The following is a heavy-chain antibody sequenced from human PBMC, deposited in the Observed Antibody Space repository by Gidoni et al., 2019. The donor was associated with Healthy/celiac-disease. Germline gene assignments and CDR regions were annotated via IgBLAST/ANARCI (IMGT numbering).Heavy chain of an antibody. CDR2: ISSSSSYT. V-gene: IGHV3-11*06. J-gene: IGHJ5*02. Sequence: QVQLVESGGGLVKPGRSLRLSCAASGFTFSDYYMSRIRPAPGKGLEWVAYISSSSSYTNYADSGKGRFTISRDNAKNSLYLQMNSLRAEDTAVYYCARSMLDKTHSTWGQGTLVTVSS. CDR1: GFTFSDYY. D-gene: IGHD2-2*01. CDR3: ARSMLDKTHST.